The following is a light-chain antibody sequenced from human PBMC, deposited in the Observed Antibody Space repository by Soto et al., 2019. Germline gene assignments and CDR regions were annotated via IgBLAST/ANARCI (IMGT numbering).Light chain of an antibody. Sequence: DIQMTQSPSSLSASVLDTVTITLRASQGIRNYLNWYQQKPGKAPNLLIYMSSSLQSGVPSRFSGSGSGTDFTLTISSLQPEDFASYYCQQAYSAPITFGQGTRLEIK. CDR3: QQAYSAPIT. CDR2: MSS. J-gene: IGKJ5*01. CDR1: QGIRNY. V-gene: IGKV1-39*01.